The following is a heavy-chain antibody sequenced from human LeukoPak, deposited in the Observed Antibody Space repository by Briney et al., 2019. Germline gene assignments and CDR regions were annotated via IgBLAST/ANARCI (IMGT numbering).Heavy chain of an antibody. V-gene: IGHV3-7*01. Sequence: PGGSLRLSCAASGFNFISSWMNWVRQAPGKGLEWVANIKQDGSEKYYVDSVKGRFTISRDNAKNSLYLQMNSLRAEDTAVYYCAREVTPYYWGQGTLVTVSS. J-gene: IGHJ4*02. D-gene: IGHD2-15*01. CDR1: GFNFISSW. CDR3: AREVTPYY. CDR2: IKQDGSEK.